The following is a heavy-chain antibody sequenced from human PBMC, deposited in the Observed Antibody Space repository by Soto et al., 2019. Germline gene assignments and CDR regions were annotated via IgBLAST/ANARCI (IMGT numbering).Heavy chain of an antibody. J-gene: IGHJ4*02. V-gene: IGHV1-46*01. CDR3: ARSLGETTSLFDY. D-gene: IGHD1-26*01. CDR1: GYIFIHCF. CDR2: INPSSGTT. Sequence: QVQLVQSGAEMKQPGASVKLSCQASGYIFIHCFMHWVGQAPGQALGWMGGINPSSGTTTYAQKFQGRVTVTRDTSTSTVYMELSSLGSGDTAMYYCARSLGETTSLFDYWGQGSLVTVSA.